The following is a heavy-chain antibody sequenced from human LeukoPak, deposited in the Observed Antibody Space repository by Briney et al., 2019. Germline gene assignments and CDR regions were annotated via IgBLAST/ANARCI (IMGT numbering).Heavy chain of an antibody. CDR1: GGSFSGYY. CDR2: INHSGST. CDR3: ARGPVAGTLDALDI. V-gene: IGHV4-34*01. Sequence: SETLSLTCAVYGGSFSGYYWSWIRQPPGKGPEWIGEINHSGSTNYNPSLKSRVTISVDTSKNHFSLKLSSVTAADTAVYYCARGPVAGTLDALDIWGQGTMVTVSS. D-gene: IGHD6-19*01. J-gene: IGHJ3*02.